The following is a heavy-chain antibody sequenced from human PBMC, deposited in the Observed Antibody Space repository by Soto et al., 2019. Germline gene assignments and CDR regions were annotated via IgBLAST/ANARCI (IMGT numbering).Heavy chain of an antibody. J-gene: IGHJ6*02. D-gene: IGHD3-10*02. CDR2: INVDSGNT. V-gene: IGHV1-58*01. CDR1: GFTFTSSA. CDR3: ARDDVSRAEYYYGMDV. Sequence: GASVKVSCKASGFTFTSSAVQWVRQARGQGLEWMGWINVDSGNTNYAQKFQGWVTMTRDTSTSTAYMELSRLRSDDTAVYYCARDDVSRAEYYYGMDVWGQGTTVTVSS.